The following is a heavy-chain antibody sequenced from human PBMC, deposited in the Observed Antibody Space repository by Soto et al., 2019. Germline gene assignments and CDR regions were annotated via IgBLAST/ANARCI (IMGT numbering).Heavy chain of an antibody. V-gene: IGHV4-30-4*01. Sequence: QVQLQESGPGLVKPSQPLSLTCIVSGASLSRGDYYWLWIRQPPGTVLEWIAFIYYNGNNFYNPSLKRIVTLAIDTSNNQFSLTVRSVTAADTAVYYCARERRGGDSNGGVDYWGQGTLVTGSS. CDR2: IYYNGNN. CDR3: ARERRGGDSNGGVDY. CDR1: GASLSRGDYY. J-gene: IGHJ4*02. D-gene: IGHD2-21*02.